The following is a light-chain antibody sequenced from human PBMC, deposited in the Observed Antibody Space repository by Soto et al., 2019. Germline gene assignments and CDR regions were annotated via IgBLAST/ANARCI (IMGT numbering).Light chain of an antibody. V-gene: IGLV6-57*01. CDR3: QYYDGSNHV. Sequence: NFMLTQPHSASESPGKTVTISCTRTSGSIARYYVQWYQQRPGSSPTTVIYEDKQRPSGVPDRFSGSIDSSSNSASLTISGQKTEDEADYYSQYYDGSNHVFGTGTKLTVL. CDR1: SGSIARYY. CDR2: EDK. J-gene: IGLJ1*01.